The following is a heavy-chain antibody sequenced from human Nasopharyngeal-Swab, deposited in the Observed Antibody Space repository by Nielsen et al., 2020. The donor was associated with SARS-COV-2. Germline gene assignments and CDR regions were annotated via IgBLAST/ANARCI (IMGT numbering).Heavy chain of an antibody. V-gene: IGHV1-69*13. J-gene: IGHJ6*03. Sequence: SVKVSCKASGGTFSSYAISWLRQAPGQGLEWMGGIIPIFGTANYAQKFQGRVTITADESTSTAYMELSSLRSEDTAVYYCAREPDTAMVNRYYYYYMDVWGKGTTVTVSS. CDR3: AREPDTAMVNRYYYYYMDV. CDR2: IIPIFGTA. D-gene: IGHD5-18*01. CDR1: GGTFSSYA.